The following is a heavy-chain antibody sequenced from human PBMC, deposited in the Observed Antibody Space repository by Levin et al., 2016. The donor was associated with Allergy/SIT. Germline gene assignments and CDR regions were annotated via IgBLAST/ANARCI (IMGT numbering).Heavy chain of an antibody. CDR3: ARDRCSSTSCYFPLYYYYYMDV. CDR2: TYYRSKWYN. D-gene: IGHD2-2*01. CDR1: GDSVSSNSAA. V-gene: IGHV6-1*01. Sequence: SETLSLTCAISGDSVSSNSAAWNWIRQSPSRGLEWLGRTYYRSKWYNDYAVSVKSRITINPDTSKNQFSLQLNSVTPEDTAVYYCARDRCSSTSCYFPLYYYYYMDVWGKGTTVTVSS. J-gene: IGHJ6*03.